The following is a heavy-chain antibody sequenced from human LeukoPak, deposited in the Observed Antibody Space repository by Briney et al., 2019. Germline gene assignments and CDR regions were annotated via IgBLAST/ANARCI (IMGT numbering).Heavy chain of an antibody. CDR2: IKLDESEK. CDR3: ARDQYDTWSRRGNFDS. V-gene: IGHV3-7*03. J-gene: IGHJ4*02. D-gene: IGHD3-3*01. CDR1: GFAFNSYA. Sequence: GGSLRLSCATSGFAFNSYAMSWVRQAPGKGLEWVANIKLDESEKNYVDSVKGRFTISRDNTKNSLYLQMNSLRVEDTAVFYCARDQYDTWSRRGNFDSWGQGTLVIVSS.